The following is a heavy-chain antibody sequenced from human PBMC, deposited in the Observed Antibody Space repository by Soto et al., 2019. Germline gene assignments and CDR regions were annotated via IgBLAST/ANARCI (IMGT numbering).Heavy chain of an antibody. CDR2: ISAYNGNT. CDR3: ARGGIAAAGTPYNWFDP. J-gene: IGHJ5*02. CDR1: GYTFTSYG. V-gene: IGHV1-18*01. Sequence: PSVKVSCKASGYTFTSYGISCVRQAPGQGLEWMGWISAYNGNTNYAQKLQGRVTMTTDTSTSTAYMELRSLRSDDTAVYYCARGGIAAAGTPYNWFDPWGQGTLVTVSS. D-gene: IGHD6-13*01.